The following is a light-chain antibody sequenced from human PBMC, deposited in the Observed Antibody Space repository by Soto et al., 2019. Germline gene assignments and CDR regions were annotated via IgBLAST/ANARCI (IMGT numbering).Light chain of an antibody. Sequence: IVLTHSPGTLSLSPGERATLSCRASQNVSSSYLAWYQQKPGQAPRLLIYGASSRATGIPDRFSGSGSGTDFTLTISRLEPEDFAVYYCQQYGSSRWKFGQGTKVDIK. J-gene: IGKJ1*01. V-gene: IGKV3-20*01. CDR2: GAS. CDR1: QNVSSSY. CDR3: QQYGSSRWK.